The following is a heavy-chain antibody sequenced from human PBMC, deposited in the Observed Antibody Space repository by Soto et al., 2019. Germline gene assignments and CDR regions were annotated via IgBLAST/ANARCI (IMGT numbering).Heavy chain of an antibody. Sequence: TLSLTCAISGDSVSSNSAAWNWIRSSPSRGLEWLGRTYYRSNWRHDYAVSVKSRITVNPDTSKNHFSLQLNSVTPDDTAVYYCARGVAGSGFDLWGQGTLVTVSS. CDR3: ARGVAGSGFDL. J-gene: IGHJ4*02. CDR2: TYYRSNWRH. V-gene: IGHV6-1*01. CDR1: GDSVSSNSAA. D-gene: IGHD6-19*01.